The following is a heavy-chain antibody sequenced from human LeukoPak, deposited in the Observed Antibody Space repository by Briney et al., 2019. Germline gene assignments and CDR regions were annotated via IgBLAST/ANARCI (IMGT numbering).Heavy chain of an antibody. V-gene: IGHV1-69*13. D-gene: IGHD3-22*01. CDR1: GGTFSSYA. J-gene: IGHJ4*02. CDR2: IIPIFGTA. CDR3: ARDKFGEENYYDSSGSLDY. Sequence: SVKVSCKASGGTFSSYAISWVRQAPGQGLEWMGRIIPIFGTANYAQKFQGRVTITADESTSTAYMELSSLRSEDTAVYYCARDKFGEENYYDSSGSLDYWGQGTLVTVSS.